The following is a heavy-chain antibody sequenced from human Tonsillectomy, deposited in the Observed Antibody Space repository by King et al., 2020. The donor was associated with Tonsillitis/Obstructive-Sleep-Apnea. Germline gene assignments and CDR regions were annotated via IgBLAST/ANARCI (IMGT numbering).Heavy chain of an antibody. CDR2: IYYSGST. V-gene: IGHV4-59*08. CDR1: SGSISNYY. Sequence: VQLQESGPGQVKPSETLSLTCSVSSGSISNYYWSWIRQPPGKGLEWIGYIYYSGSTDYNPSLKSRVTISVDMSKKQFSLKLSSVTAADTAVYYCASSGSYNNFEYWGQGTLVTVSS. CDR3: ASSGSYNNFEY. D-gene: IGHD6-19*01. J-gene: IGHJ4*02.